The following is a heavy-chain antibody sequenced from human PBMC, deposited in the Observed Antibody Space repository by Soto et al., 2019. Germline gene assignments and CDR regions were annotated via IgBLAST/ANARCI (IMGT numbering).Heavy chain of an antibody. J-gene: IGHJ6*02. Sequence: GGSLRLSCTASGFTFGDYAMSWFRQAPGKGLEWVGFIRSKAYGGTTEYAASVKGRFTISRDDSKSIAYLQMNSLKTEDTAVYYCTSETYYDFWSGYSKYYYGMDVWGQGTTVTVSS. CDR1: GFTFGDYA. CDR3: TSETYYDFWSGYSKYYYGMDV. D-gene: IGHD3-3*01. V-gene: IGHV3-49*03. CDR2: IRSKAYGGTT.